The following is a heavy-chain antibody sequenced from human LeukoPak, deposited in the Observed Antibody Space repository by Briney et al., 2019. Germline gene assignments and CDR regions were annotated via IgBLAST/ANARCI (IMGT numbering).Heavy chain of an antibody. V-gene: IGHV3-74*01. CDR3: ARGGITMVRGGKNYYMDV. J-gene: IGHJ6*03. D-gene: IGHD3-10*01. Sequence: PGGSLRLSCAASGFTFSSYWMHWVRQAPGKGLVWVSRINSDGSSTSYADSVKGRFTISRDNAKNTLYLQMNSLRAEDTAVYYCARGGITMVRGGKNYYMDVWGKGTTVTISS. CDR1: GFTFSSYW. CDR2: INSDGSST.